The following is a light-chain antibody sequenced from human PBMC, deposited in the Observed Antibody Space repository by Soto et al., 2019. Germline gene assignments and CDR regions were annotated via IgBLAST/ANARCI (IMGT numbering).Light chain of an antibody. J-gene: IGKJ4*01. CDR1: QSIDSRH. CDR3: QHYDNSPVT. Sequence: EIVLTQSPGTLSLSPGERATLSCRASQSIDSRHLAWYQQKPGQAPRLLIYGASSRAIGIPDRFSGSGSGTDFTLTITRLEPEDFALYYCQHYDNSPVTFGGGTRLERK. V-gene: IGKV3-20*01. CDR2: GAS.